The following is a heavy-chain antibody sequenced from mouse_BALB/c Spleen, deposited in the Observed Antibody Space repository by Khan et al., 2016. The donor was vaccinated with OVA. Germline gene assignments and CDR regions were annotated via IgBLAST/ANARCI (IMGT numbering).Heavy chain of an antibody. CDR2: IYPGNSDT. CDR3: ARGGYSSFAY. CDR1: GYSFTSYL. V-gene: IGHV1-5*01. J-gene: IGHJ3*01. D-gene: IGHD1-3*01. Sequence: VQLKQSGTVLARPGASVKMSCKASGYSFTSYLIHWVKQRPGQGLEWIGDIYPGNSDTTYNQKFKDKAKLTAGTSANTAYMALSSLTNEDSAVXYCARGGYSSFAYWGQGTLVTVSA.